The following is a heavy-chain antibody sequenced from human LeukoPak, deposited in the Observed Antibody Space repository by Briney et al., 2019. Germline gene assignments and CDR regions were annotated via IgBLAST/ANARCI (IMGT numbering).Heavy chain of an antibody. CDR1: GGSISSYY. V-gene: IGHV4-59*01. Sequence: SETLSLTCTVSGGSISSYYWSWIRQPPGKGLEWIGYIYYSGSTNYNPSLKSRVTISVDTSKNQFSLKLSSVTAADTAVYYCARDLGPSGWSYFDYWGQGTLVTVSS. D-gene: IGHD6-19*01. J-gene: IGHJ4*02. CDR3: ARDLGPSGWSYFDY. CDR2: IYYSGST.